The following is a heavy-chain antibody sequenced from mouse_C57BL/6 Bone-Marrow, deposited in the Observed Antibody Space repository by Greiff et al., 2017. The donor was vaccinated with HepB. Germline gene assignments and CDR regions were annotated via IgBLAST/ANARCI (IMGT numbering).Heavy chain of an antibody. D-gene: IGHD1-1*01. V-gene: IGHV5-17*01. CDR3: ARDYYGSSYWYCDV. J-gene: IGHJ1*03. CDR2: ISSGSSTI. CDR1: GFTFSDYG. Sequence: EVMLVESGGGLVKPGGSLKLSCAASGFTFSDYGMHWVRQAPEKGLEWVAYISSGSSTIYYADTVKGRFPISRDNAKNTLFLQMTSLRSEDTAMYYCARDYYGSSYWYCDVWGTGTTVTVSS.